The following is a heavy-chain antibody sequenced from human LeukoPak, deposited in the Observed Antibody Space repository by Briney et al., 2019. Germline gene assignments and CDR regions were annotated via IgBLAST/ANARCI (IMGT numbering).Heavy chain of an antibody. CDR3: AREGDCSSTSCHA. Sequence: ASVKVSCKASGATFSSYAISWVRQAPGQGLEWMGRIIPILGIANYAQKFQGRVTITADKSTSTAYMELSSLRSEDTAVYYCAREGDCSSTSCHAWGQGTLVTVSS. V-gene: IGHV1-69*04. CDR2: IIPILGIA. D-gene: IGHD2-2*01. J-gene: IGHJ4*02. CDR1: GATFSSYA.